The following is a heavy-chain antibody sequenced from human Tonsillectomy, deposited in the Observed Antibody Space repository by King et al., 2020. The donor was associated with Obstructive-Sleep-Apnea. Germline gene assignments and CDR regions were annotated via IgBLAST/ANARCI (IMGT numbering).Heavy chain of an antibody. CDR3: ARGSLTGDFDY. CDR1: GGSFSGYY. J-gene: IGHJ4*02. CDR2: INHSGST. V-gene: IGHV4-34*01. Sequence: VQLQQWGAGLLKPSETLSLTCAVYGGSFSGYYWSWIRQPPGKGLEWIGAINHSGSTNYTPSLKSRVTISVDTPKNQFSLKLSSVTAADTAVYYCARGSLTGDFDYWGQGALVTVSS. D-gene: IGHD1-14*01.